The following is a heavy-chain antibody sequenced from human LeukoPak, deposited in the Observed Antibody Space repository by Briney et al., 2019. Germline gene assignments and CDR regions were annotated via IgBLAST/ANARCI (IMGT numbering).Heavy chain of an antibody. CDR2: ISSSGSTI. CDR1: GFTFSSYE. CDR3: ARDRGIVGASDR. J-gene: IGHJ3*01. D-gene: IGHD1-26*01. V-gene: IGHV3-48*03. Sequence: GGSLRLSCAASGFTFSSYEMNWVRQAPGKGLEWVSYISSSGSTIYYADSVKGRFTISRDNAKNSLYLQMNSLRAEDTAVYYCARDRGIVGASDRWGQGTMVTVSS.